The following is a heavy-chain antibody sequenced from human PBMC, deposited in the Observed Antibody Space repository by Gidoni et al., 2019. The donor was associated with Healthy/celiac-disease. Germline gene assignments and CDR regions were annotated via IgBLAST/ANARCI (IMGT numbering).Heavy chain of an antibody. CDR2: IRSKANSYAT. CDR3: TRHGDGADY. Sequence: EVQLVESGGGLVQPGGSLKLSCAASGFTFSGSAMHWVRQASGKGLGWVGRIRSKANSYATAYAASVKGRFTISRDDSKNTAYLQMNSLKTEDTAVYYCTRHGDGADYWGQGTLVTVSS. J-gene: IGHJ4*02. V-gene: IGHV3-73*01. CDR1: GFTFSGSA. D-gene: IGHD7-27*01.